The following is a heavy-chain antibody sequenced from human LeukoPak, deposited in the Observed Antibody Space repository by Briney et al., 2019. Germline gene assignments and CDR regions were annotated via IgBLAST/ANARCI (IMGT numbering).Heavy chain of an antibody. J-gene: IGHJ4*02. V-gene: IGHV3-48*01. D-gene: IGHD2/OR15-2a*01. CDR3: AKYSDSTGAHYFDY. Sequence: PGGSLRLSCAASGFTFSSYSMNWVRQAPGKGLEWVSYISSSSSTIYYADSVKGRFTISRDNSKNTLSLQMNSLRVEDTALYYCAKYSDSTGAHYFDYWGQGTLVTVSS. CDR1: GFTFSSYS. CDR2: ISSSSSTI.